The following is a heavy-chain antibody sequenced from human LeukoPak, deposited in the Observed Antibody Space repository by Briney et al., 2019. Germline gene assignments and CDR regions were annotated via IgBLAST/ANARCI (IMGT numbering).Heavy chain of an antibody. CDR1: GFTFSSYS. V-gene: IGHV3-48*01. CDR3: ARSSTTEKLYYYYYYMDV. CDR2: ISSSSSTI. D-gene: IGHD4-17*01. J-gene: IGHJ6*03. Sequence: GGSLRLSCAASGFTFSSYSMNWVRQAPGKGLEWVSYISSSSSTIYYADSVKGRFTISRDNAKNSLYLQMNSLSAEDTAVYYCARSSTTEKLYYYYYYMDVWGKGTTATVSS.